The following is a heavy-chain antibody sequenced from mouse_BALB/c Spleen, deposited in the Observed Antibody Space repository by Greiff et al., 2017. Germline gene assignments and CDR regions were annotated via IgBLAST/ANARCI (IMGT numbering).Heavy chain of an antibody. Sequence: EVKLMESGPSLVKPSQTLSLTCSVTGDSITSGYWNWIRQFPGNKLEWMGYISYDGSNNYNPSLKNRISITRDTSKNQFFLKLNSVTTEDTATYFLARETGLYYGDYVGYYAREYWGQRSLGPVSS. V-gene: IGHV3-6*02. D-gene: IGHD2-13*01. CDR2: ISYDGSN. CDR3: ARETGLYYGDYVGYYAREY. CDR1: GDSITSGY. J-gene: IGHJ4*01.